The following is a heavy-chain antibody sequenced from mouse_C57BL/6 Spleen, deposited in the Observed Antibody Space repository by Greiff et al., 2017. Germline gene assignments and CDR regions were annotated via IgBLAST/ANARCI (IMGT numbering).Heavy chain of an antibody. D-gene: IGHD2-1*01. Sequence: QVQLQQPGAELVKPGASVKMSCKASGYTFTSYWITWVKQRPGQGLEWIGDIYPGSGSTNYNEKFKSKATLTVDTSSSTAYMQLSSLTSEDSAVYYCARGEDGNWYVDVWGTGTTVTVSS. V-gene: IGHV1-55*01. CDR2: IYPGSGST. J-gene: IGHJ1*03. CDR1: GYTFTSYW. CDR3: ARGEDGNWYVDV.